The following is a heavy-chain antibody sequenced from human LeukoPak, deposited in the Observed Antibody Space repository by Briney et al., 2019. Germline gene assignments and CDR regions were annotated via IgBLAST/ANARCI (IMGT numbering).Heavy chain of an antibody. CDR3: ARDPSADGRDGYS. CDR2: IKEDGSET. V-gene: IGHV3-7*01. CDR1: GFTFKKYW. Sequence: GGSLRLSCAASGFTFKKYWMNWVRQVLGKGLECLANIKEDGSETYYADSVKGRFTISRDNAKNSLYLQMNSLRAEDTAVYYCARDPSADGRDGYSWGQGTLVTVSS. J-gene: IGHJ4*02. D-gene: IGHD5-24*01.